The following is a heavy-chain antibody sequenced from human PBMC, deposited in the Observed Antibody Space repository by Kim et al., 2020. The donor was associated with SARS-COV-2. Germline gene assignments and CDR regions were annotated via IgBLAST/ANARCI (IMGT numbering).Heavy chain of an antibody. CDR1: GIPFKDVW. Sequence: GGSLRLSCAASGIPFKDVWMTWVRQAPGKGLEWVGRIKSKTDGATTDYAAPVKGRFIISRDDSKNTLYLQMNSLKTEDTAIYYCTRERYCSGSTCPGAFEIWGQGTMVTVSS. J-gene: IGHJ3*02. CDR2: IKSKTDGATT. D-gene: IGHD2-2*01. V-gene: IGHV3-15*01. CDR3: TRERYCSGSTCPGAFEI.